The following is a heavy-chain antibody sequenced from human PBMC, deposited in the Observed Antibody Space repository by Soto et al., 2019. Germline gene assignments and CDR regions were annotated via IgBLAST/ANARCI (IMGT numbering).Heavy chain of an antibody. D-gene: IGHD6-13*01. CDR2: ISKSSTII. CDR3: ARDTDPRCIAGYFDS. J-gene: IGHJ4*02. V-gene: IGHV3-11*01. CDR1: GFTFSDYY. Sequence: QVQLVESGGALVEPGGSLRLSCVASGFTFSDYYMSWIRQAPGKGLEWVSYISKSSTIIYYADSVKGRFTISRDNAKNSLYLQMNSLRAEDTAMYYCARDTDPRCIAGYFDSWGQGTLVTVSS.